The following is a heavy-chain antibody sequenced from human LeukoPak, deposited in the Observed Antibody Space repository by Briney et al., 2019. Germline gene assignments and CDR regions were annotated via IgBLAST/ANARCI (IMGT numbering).Heavy chain of an antibody. CDR2: IDPNSGGT. CDR3: ARALEGDYYYYYYGMDV. CDR1: GYSFTGHY. J-gene: IGHJ6*02. Sequence: ASVKVSCKASGYSFTGHYMHWVRQAPGQGLEWMGWIDPNSGGTNYAQNFQGRVTMTRDTSTSTVYMELSSLRSEDTAVYYCARALEGDYYYYYYGMDVWGQGTTVTVSS. D-gene: IGHD2-21*02. V-gene: IGHV1-2*02.